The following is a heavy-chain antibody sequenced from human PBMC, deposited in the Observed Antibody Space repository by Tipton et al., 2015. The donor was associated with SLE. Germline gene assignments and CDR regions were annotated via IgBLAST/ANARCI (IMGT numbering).Heavy chain of an antibody. CDR3: GRDKGATSIDY. V-gene: IGHV3-30*02. Sequence: SLRLSCAASGFTFSDYGMHWVRQAPGKGLDWVAFIRDDGSNKYYADSVKGRFTISRDNSKNTLNLQMNSLRAEDTAVYYCGRDKGATSIDYWGQGTLVTVSS. D-gene: IGHD3-16*01. J-gene: IGHJ4*02. CDR1: GFTFSDYG. CDR2: IRDDGSNK.